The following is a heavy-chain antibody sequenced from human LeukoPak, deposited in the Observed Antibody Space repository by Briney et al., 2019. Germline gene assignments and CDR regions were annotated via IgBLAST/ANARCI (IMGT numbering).Heavy chain of an antibody. V-gene: IGHV4-30-4*01. CDR1: GGSISSGDYY. Sequence: PSQTLSLTCTVSGGSISSGDYYWSWIRQPPGKGLEWIGYIYYSGSAYYNPSLKSRVTISVDTSKNQFSLKLSSVTAADTAVYYCARDRPLLRYFDWYYYYGMDVWGQGTTVTVSS. CDR2: IYYSGSA. D-gene: IGHD3-9*01. CDR3: ARDRPLLRYFDWYYYYGMDV. J-gene: IGHJ6*02.